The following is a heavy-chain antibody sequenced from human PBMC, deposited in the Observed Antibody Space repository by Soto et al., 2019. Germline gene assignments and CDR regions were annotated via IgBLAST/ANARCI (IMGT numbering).Heavy chain of an antibody. V-gene: IGHV4-34*01. CDR1: GGSFSGSY. Sequence: SETLSLTCAVYGGSFSGSYWSWIRQPPGKGLEWIGEINHSGSTNYNPSLKSRVTISVDTSKNQFSLKLSSVTAADTAVYYCATFSCGSGGSCHSFDYWGQGTLVTVSS. CDR3: ATFSCGSGGSCHSFDY. J-gene: IGHJ4*02. D-gene: IGHD2-15*01. CDR2: INHSGST.